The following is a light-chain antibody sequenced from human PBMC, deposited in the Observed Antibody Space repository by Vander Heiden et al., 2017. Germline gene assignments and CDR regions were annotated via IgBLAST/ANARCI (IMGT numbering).Light chain of an antibody. V-gene: IGKV3-15*01. Sequence: EIVMTQSPATLSVSPGERATRSCRASQSVSTNLAWYQQKPGQAPRLLIYGASTRATGFPARFSGSGSGTEFTLTISSLQSEDFAVYYCQQYNNWWTFGQGTKVEIK. CDR2: GAS. CDR3: QQYNNWWT. CDR1: QSVSTN. J-gene: IGKJ1*01.